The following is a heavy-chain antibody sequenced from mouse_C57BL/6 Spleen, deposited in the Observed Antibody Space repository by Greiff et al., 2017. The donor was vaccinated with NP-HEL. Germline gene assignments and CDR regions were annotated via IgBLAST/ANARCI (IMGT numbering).Heavy chain of an antibody. V-gene: IGHV1-59*01. CDR2: IDPSDSYT. CDR1: GYTFTSYW. J-gene: IGHJ4*01. CDR3: ARWVGRGAMDY. D-gene: IGHD4-1*01. Sequence: QVQLQQPGAELVRPGTSVKLSCKASGYTFTSYWMHWVKQRPGQGLEWIGVIDPSDSYTNYNQKFKGKATLTVDTSSSTAYMQLSSLTSEDSAVYYCARWVGRGAMDYWGQGTSVTVSS.